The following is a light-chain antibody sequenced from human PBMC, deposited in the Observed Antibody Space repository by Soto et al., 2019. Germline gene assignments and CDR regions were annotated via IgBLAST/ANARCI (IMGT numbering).Light chain of an antibody. J-gene: IGKJ2*01. CDR2: WAS. CDR1: QSVLYSSNSKNY. Sequence: DIVMTQSLDSLAVSLGERATINCKSSQSVLYSSNSKNYLAWYQQKPGQPPRLLIYWASTRESGVPDRFSGSGSGTDFTLTISSLQAEDVAVYYCQHYFTAPYTFGQGTKLEIK. V-gene: IGKV4-1*01. CDR3: QHYFTAPYT.